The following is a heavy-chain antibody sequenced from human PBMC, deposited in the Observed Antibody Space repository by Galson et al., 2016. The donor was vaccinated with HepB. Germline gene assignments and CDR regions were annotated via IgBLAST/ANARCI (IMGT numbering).Heavy chain of an antibody. CDR1: GYTFTSYY. CDR2: INPSGGTA. CDR3: ARGYYYDSSDYSFDF. V-gene: IGHV1-46*01. Sequence: VKVSCKASGYTFTSYYMHWVRQAPGQGLEWMGIINPSGGTARYAQKFQGRVTMTRDTSTSTVYMELSSLRSEDTAVYYCARGYYYDSSDYSFDFWGQGTLVTVSS. D-gene: IGHD3-22*01. J-gene: IGHJ4*02.